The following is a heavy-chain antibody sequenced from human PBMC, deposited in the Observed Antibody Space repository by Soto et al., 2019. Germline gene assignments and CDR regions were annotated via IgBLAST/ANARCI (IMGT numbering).Heavy chain of an antibody. D-gene: IGHD3-10*01. Sequence: QVQLVQSGAEVKKPGSSVKVSCKASGGTFSSYTISWVRQAPGQGLEWRGRIIPILGIANYAQKFQGRVTITADKSTSTAYMELSSLRSEDTAVYYCASEWLGEPGKYYYYGMDVWGQGTTVTDSS. CDR3: ASEWLGEPGKYYYYGMDV. CDR2: IIPILGIA. J-gene: IGHJ6*02. V-gene: IGHV1-69*02. CDR1: GGTFSSYT.